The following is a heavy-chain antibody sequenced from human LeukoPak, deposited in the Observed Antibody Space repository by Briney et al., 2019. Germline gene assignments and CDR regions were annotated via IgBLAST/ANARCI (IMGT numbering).Heavy chain of an antibody. CDR3: ARGYSSGWYTFDY. Sequence: PGGSLRLSCAASGFTVSSNYMSWVRQASGKGLEWVSVIYSGGSTYYADSVKGRFTISRDNSKNTLYLQMNSLRAEDTAVYYCARGYSSGWYTFDYWGQGTLVTVSS. V-gene: IGHV3-53*01. J-gene: IGHJ4*02. D-gene: IGHD6-19*01. CDR1: GFTVSSNY. CDR2: IYSGGST.